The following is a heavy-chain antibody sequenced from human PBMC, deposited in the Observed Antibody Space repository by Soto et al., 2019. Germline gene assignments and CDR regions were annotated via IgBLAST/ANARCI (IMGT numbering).Heavy chain of an antibody. Sequence: GGSLRLSCAASGFVFSDYGMHWVRQAPGKGLEWVALITNDGNNEYYRESVKGRFSISRGRSTNTVDLLMNSLRPEDTAVYYCVRDSVSANTDWTLRFEYWGQGALVTV. D-gene: IGHD6-19*01. CDR1: GFVFSDYG. J-gene: IGHJ4*02. V-gene: IGHV3-30*03. CDR3: VRDSVSANTDWTLRFEY. CDR2: ITNDGNNE.